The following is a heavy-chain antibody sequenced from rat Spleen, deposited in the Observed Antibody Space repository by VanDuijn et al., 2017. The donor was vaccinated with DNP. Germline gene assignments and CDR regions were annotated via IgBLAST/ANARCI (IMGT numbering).Heavy chain of an antibody. Sequence: EVQLVESGGGLVQPGGSLKLSCAASGFTFSDYNMAWVRQAPTKGLEWVAAISTGGGNTYYRDSVKGRFTISRDNAKSTLYLQMNSLKSEETATYYCARGSSSIYWYFDFWGPGTMVTVSS. D-gene: IGHD1-2*01. CDR1: GFTFSDYN. V-gene: IGHV5-25*01. CDR3: ARGSSSIYWYFDF. CDR2: ISTGGGNT. J-gene: IGHJ1*01.